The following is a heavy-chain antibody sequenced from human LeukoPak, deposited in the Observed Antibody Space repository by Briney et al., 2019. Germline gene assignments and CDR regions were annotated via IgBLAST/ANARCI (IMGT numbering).Heavy chain of an antibody. CDR1: GFTFSSYG. D-gene: IGHD3-22*01. CDR3: TTDQYYYDSSGYYYFDY. J-gene: IGHJ4*02. V-gene: IGHV3-23*01. CDR2: IRGSGGST. Sequence: GGSLRLSCAASGFTFSSYGMSWVRQAPGKGLEWVSAIRGSGGSTYYADSVKGRFTISRDNSKNTLYLQMNSLKTEDTAVYYCTTDQYYYDSSGYYYFDYWGQGTLVTVSS.